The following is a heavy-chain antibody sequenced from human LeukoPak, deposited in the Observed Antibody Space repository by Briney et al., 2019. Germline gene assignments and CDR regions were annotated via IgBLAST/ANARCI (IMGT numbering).Heavy chain of an antibody. D-gene: IGHD3-22*01. CDR3: ARGENYYDSSGYPYY. J-gene: IGHJ4*02. Sequence: PSETLSLTCTVSGGSISSGGYYWSWIRQHPGKGLEWIGYIYYSGSTYYNPSLKSRVTISVDTSKNQFSLKLSSVTAADTAVYYCARGENYYDSSGYPYYWCQGTLVTVSP. CDR2: IYYSGST. V-gene: IGHV4-30-4*08. CDR1: GGSISSGGYY.